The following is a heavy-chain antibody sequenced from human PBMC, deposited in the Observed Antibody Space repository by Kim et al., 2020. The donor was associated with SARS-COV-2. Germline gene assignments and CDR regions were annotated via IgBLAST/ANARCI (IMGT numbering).Heavy chain of an antibody. CDR2: IIPIFGTA. D-gene: IGHD1-26*01. J-gene: IGHJ4*02. CDR3: ARDREFSEIVGANGGGFDY. Sequence: SVKVSCKASGGTFSSYAISWVRQAPGQGLEWMGGIIPIFGTANYAQKFQGRVTITADESTSTAYMELSSLRSEDTAVYYCARDREFSEIVGANGGGFDYWGQGTLVTVSS. CDR1: GGTFSSYA. V-gene: IGHV1-69*13.